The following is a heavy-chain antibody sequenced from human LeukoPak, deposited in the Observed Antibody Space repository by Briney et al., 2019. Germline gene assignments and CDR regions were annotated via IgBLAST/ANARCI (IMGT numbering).Heavy chain of an antibody. CDR1: GFTFSSYG. Sequence: GGSLRLSCAASGFTFSSYGMHWVRQAPGKGLEWVAVISYDGSNKYYADSVKGRFTISRDNSKNTLYLQMNSLRAEDTAVYYCAKDDAKYYYGSGSYFDYWGQGTLVTVSS. V-gene: IGHV3-30*18. D-gene: IGHD3-10*01. CDR2: ISYDGSNK. CDR3: AKDDAKYYYGSGSYFDY. J-gene: IGHJ4*02.